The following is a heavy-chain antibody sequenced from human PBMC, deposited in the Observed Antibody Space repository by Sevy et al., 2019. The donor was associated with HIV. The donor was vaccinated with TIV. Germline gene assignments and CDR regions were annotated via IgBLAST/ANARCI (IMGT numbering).Heavy chain of an antibody. CDR3: AREGCTKPHDY. J-gene: IGHJ4*02. Sequence: GSLRLSCAASGFTFNKYSMSWVRQPPGKGLEWVATLSFGCGEINYADSVKGGFTISSDNSKNSFYLQMSNLRAEDTALYYCAREGCTKPHDYWGQGTLVTVSS. D-gene: IGHD2-8*01. V-gene: IGHV3-23*01. CDR1: GFTFNKYS. CDR2: LSFGCGEI.